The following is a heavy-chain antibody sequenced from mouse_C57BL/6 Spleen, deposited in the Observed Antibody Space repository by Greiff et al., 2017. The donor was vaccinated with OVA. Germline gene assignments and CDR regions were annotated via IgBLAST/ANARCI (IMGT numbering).Heavy chain of an antibody. D-gene: IGHD2-3*01. J-gene: IGHJ4*01. CDR3: AREDGYYDAMDY. V-gene: IGHV1-82*01. CDR2: IDPGDGDT. Sequence: QVQLKESGPELVKPGASVKISCKASGYAFSSSWMNWVKQRPGKGLEWIGRIDPGDGDTNYNGKFKGKATLTADKSSSTAYMQLSSLTSEDSAVYFCAREDGYYDAMDYWGQGTSVTVSS. CDR1: GYAFSSSW.